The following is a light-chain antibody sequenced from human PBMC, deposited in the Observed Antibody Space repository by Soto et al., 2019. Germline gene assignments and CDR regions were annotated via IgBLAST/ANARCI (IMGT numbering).Light chain of an antibody. J-gene: IGKJ5*01. Sequence: DIVMTQSPGTLSVSPGERATLSCRASQSVGTNLAWYQQRPGQAPRLLVYGASPRASGSPPRFSGSGSGTDFTLTISRLPSEDFAVYYCQQLNYWPRITFGQGTRPEI. V-gene: IGKV3-15*01. CDR1: QSVGTN. CDR3: QQLNYWPRIT. CDR2: GAS.